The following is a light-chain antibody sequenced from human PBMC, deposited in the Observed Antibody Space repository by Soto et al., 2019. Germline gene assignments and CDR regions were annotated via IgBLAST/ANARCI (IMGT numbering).Light chain of an antibody. Sequence: DIQMTQSPSSLSASVGDRVTITCRASQSINSYLNWYQQRPEKAPKLLIYAASSLQSGVPSRFSGSGSGTDFTLTISSLQTEDFATYYCQQSYSTPWTFGQGTKVDIK. V-gene: IGKV1-39*01. J-gene: IGKJ1*01. CDR2: AAS. CDR1: QSINSY. CDR3: QQSYSTPWT.